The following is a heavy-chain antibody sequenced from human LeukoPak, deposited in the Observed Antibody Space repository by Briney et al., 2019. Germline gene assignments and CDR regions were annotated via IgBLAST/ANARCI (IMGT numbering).Heavy chain of an antibody. D-gene: IGHD6-13*01. V-gene: IGHV3-30*04. J-gene: IGHJ3*02. CDR2: ISYDGSNK. CDR1: GFTFSSYA. CDR3: ATSGGYSSSWYISAFDI. Sequence: GGSLRLSCAASGFTFSSYAMHWVRQAPGKGLEWVAVISYDGSNKYYADSVKGRSTISRDNSKNTLYLQMNSLRAEDTAVYYCATSGGYSSSWYISAFDIWGQGTMVTVSS.